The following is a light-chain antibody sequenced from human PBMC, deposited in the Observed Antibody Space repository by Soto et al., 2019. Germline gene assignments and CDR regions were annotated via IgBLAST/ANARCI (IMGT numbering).Light chain of an antibody. CDR2: GAS. J-gene: IGKJ1*01. CDR3: QQYGRSSWT. CDR1: QSVSSSY. Sequence: EIVLTQSPGTLSLPPGERATLSCRASQSVSSSYLAWYQQKSGQAPRLLIYGASNRATGIPDRFSGSGSGTDFTLTISRLEPEDFAVYYCQQYGRSSWTFGQGTKVEIK. V-gene: IGKV3-20*01.